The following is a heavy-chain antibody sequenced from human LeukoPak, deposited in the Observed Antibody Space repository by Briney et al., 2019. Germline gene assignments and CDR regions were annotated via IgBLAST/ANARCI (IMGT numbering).Heavy chain of an antibody. CDR2: INGDGTTT. Sequence: GGSLRLSCAASGFTFSTYWMHWVRQAPGKGLVWVSRINGDGTTTNYADSVKGRFTISRDNAKNTVYLQMNSLRAEDTAVYYCAGAPDFILMYGFDDWGQGALVTVSS. D-gene: IGHD2-15*01. CDR1: GFTFSTYW. J-gene: IGHJ4*02. V-gene: IGHV3-74*01. CDR3: AGAPDFILMYGFDD.